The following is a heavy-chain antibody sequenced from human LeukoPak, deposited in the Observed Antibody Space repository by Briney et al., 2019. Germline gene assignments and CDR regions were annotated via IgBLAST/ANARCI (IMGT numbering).Heavy chain of an antibody. Sequence: SVKVSCKASGYIFTDYYMYWVRQAPGQGLEWMGGIIPIFGTANYAQKFQGRVTITTDESTSTAYMELSSLRSEDTAVYYCARGAYYYGSGSYLDWGQGTLVTVSS. J-gene: IGHJ4*02. D-gene: IGHD3-10*01. CDR3: ARGAYYYGSGSYLD. CDR2: IIPIFGTA. V-gene: IGHV1-69*05. CDR1: GYIFTDYY.